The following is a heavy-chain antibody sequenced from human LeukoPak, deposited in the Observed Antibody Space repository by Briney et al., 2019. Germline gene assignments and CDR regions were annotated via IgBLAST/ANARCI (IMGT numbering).Heavy chain of an antibody. Sequence: GGSLRLSCAASGFTFSDYYMSWIRQAPGKGLEWVSYISSSGSTIYYADSVKGRFTISRDNAKNSLYLHMNSLRTEDTAVYYCAKDGPDYGDYEYFQHWGQGTLVTVSS. CDR3: AKDGPDYGDYEYFQH. V-gene: IGHV3-11*04. J-gene: IGHJ1*01. CDR2: ISSSGSTI. D-gene: IGHD4-17*01. CDR1: GFTFSDYY.